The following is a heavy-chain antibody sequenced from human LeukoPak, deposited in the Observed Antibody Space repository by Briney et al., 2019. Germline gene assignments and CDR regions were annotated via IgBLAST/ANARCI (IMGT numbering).Heavy chain of an antibody. CDR3: ARCPYSSGWYVLH. D-gene: IGHD6-19*01. CDR1: GFTFSSYW. Sequence: GGSLRLSCAASGFTFSSYWMSWVRQAPGKGLEWVANIKQGGSEKYYVDSVKGRFTISRDNAKNSLYLQMNSLRAEDTAVYYCARCPYSSGWYVLHWGQGTLVTVSS. J-gene: IGHJ4*02. V-gene: IGHV3-7*01. CDR2: IKQGGSEK.